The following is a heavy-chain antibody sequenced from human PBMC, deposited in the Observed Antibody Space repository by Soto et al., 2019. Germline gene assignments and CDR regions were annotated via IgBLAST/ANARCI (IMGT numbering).Heavy chain of an antibody. Sequence: QVQLVQSGAEVKKPGSSVKLSCKASGGTFSSYAISWVRQAPGQGLEWMGGMMPIVGTTNYAQKFQCRVTMTADETPSTGYLELSRLRSEPTAVYYCASALVGASLVGGSEYGVDVWGQGTRVTVSS. V-gene: IGHV1-69*01. CDR1: GGTFSSYA. CDR2: MMPIVGTT. J-gene: IGHJ6*01. D-gene: IGHD2-15*01. CDR3: ASALVGASLVGGSEYGVDV.